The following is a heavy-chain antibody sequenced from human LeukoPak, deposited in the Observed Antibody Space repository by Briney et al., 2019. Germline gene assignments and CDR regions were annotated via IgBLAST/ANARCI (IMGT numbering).Heavy chain of an antibody. D-gene: IGHD3-16*02. J-gene: IGHJ3*02. CDR3: ARSNPYDYVWGSYRYPRGAFDI. Sequence: PVGSLRLSCAASGFTFSSYDMHWVRQATGKGLEWVSAIFTAGEAYYPGSVKGRFTISRENAKNSLYLQMNSLRAGDTAVYYCARSNPYDYVWGSYRYPRGAFDIWGQGTMVTVSS. V-gene: IGHV3-13*04. CDR2: IFTAGEA. CDR1: GFTFSSYD.